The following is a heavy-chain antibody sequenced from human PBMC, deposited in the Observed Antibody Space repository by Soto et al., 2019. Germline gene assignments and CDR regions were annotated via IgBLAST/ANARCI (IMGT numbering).Heavy chain of an antibody. CDR2: IYYSGST. CDR3: ARESGGYDSSTRYGLDV. CDR1: GGSISSVGHY. Sequence: SETLSLTCSVSGGSISSVGHYWTWIRQQPGNGLEWIGYIYYSGSTDYNPSLKSRVTISVDRSKNQFSLNLSSVTAADTAIYYCARESGGYDSSTRYGLDVWGQGTTVTVSS. V-gene: IGHV4-31*03. D-gene: IGHD6-25*01. J-gene: IGHJ6*02.